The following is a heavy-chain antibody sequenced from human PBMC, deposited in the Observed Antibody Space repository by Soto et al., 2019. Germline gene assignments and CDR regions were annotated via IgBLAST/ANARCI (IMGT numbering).Heavy chain of an antibody. D-gene: IGHD7-27*01. CDR2: ISSNGVGT. CDR1: GFTLSGYA. V-gene: IGHV3-64*01. J-gene: IGHJ6*03. Sequence: EVQLAESGGGLAQPGGSLRLSCAASGFTLSGYAMDWVRQAPGKGLEYVSGISSNGVGTYYANSVQGRFTISRDNSKNTVYLEMGSLTPEDMAVYYCPRRAGADFYYMDVWGKGTTVTVS. CDR3: PRRAGADFYYMDV.